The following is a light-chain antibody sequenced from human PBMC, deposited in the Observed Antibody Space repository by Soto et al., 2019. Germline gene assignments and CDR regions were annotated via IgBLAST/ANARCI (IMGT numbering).Light chain of an antibody. V-gene: IGKV1-8*01. J-gene: IGKJ4*01. CDR1: QNSSSY. Sequence: IQMTQSPSSLSASVGDRVTITCQASQNSSSYLAWYQQKPGKAPKLLIYAASTLQSGVPSRFSGSGSGTDFTLTISCLQSEDFATYYCQQYYSYPLTFGGGTKVDI. CDR3: QQYYSYPLT. CDR2: AAS.